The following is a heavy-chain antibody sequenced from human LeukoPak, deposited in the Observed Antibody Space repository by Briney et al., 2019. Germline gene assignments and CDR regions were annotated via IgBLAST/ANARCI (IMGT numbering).Heavy chain of an antibody. D-gene: IGHD1-26*01. CDR2: ITGSSSYI. CDR3: ARYSGTYRDY. J-gene: IGHJ4*02. V-gene: IGHV3-21*04. CDR1: GLTFSSSN. Sequence: GALRLSCAASGLTFSSSNMNWVRQAPGKGLEWVSSITGSSSYILCADSVKGRFTISRDNAKNSLYLQLNSLRAEDTAVYYCARYSGTYRDYWGQGTLVTVSS.